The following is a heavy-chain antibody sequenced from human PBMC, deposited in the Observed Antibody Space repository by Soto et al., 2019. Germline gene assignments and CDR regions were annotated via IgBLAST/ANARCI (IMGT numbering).Heavy chain of an antibody. J-gene: IGHJ6*02. CDR1: GFTFSNAW. Sequence: EVQLVESGGGLVKPGGSLRLSCAASGFTFSNAWMSWVRQAPGKGLEWVGRIKSKTDGGTTDYAAPVKGRFTISRDDSKNTLYLQMNSLKTEDTAVYYCTTDRNITIAVAGLTKGGADYYYYYGMDVWGQGTTVTVSS. D-gene: IGHD6-19*01. CDR2: IKSKTDGGTT. CDR3: TTDRNITIAVAGLTKGGADYYYYYGMDV. V-gene: IGHV3-15*01.